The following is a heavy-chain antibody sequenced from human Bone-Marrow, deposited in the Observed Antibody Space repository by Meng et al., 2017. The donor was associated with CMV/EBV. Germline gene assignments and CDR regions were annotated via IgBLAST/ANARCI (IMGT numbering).Heavy chain of an antibody. V-gene: IGHV3-11*01. D-gene: IGHD4-11*01. CDR1: GFTFSDYY. CDR3: ASSRGYSNYLTDY. CDR2: ISSSGSTI. Sequence: GSLRLSCAASGFTFSDYYMSWIRQAPGKGLEWVSYISSSGSTIYYADSVKGRFTISRDNAKNSLYLQMNSLRAEDTAVYYCASSRGYSNYLTDYWGQGTLVTVSS. J-gene: IGHJ4*02.